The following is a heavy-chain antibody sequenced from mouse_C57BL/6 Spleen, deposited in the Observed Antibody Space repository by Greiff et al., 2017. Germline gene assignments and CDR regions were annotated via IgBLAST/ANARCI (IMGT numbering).Heavy chain of an antibody. J-gene: IGHJ4*01. CDR3: ARSGGLGAMDY. D-gene: IGHD3-1*01. CDR2: IHPNSGST. Sequence: QVQLQQPGAELVKPGASVKLSCKASGYTFTSYWMHWVKQRPGQGLEWIGMIHPNSGSTNYNEKFKSKATLTVDKSSSTAYMQLSSLTSEDSAVYYCARSGGLGAMDYWGQGTSVTVSS. CDR1: GYTFTSYW. V-gene: IGHV1-64*01.